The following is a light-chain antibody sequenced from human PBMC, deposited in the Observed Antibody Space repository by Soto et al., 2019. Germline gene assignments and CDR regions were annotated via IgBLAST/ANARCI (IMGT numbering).Light chain of an antibody. V-gene: IGLV2-18*02. CDR1: SSDVGSYNR. J-gene: IGLJ1*01. CDR3: NSYTGSSTYV. CDR2: EVS. Sequence: QSALTQPPSVSGSPGQSVAISCTGTSSDVGSYNRVSWYQQPPGAAPKLMLYEVSNRPSGVPDRFSGSKSGNTASLTISGRQAEDEADYYCNSYTGSSTYVFGTGTKLTVL.